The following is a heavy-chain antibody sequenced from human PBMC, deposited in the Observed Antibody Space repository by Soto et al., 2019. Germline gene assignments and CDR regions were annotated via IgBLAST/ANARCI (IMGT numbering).Heavy chain of an antibody. CDR2: ISKSGTTT. CDR1: GFTLSTYE. Sequence: PGGSLRLSCAASGFTLSTYEMMWVRQAPGKGLEWVSYISKSGTTTYYADSVRGRFTISRDNAKDSLDPQMNSLRAEDTAVYYCVTSLSGYYYNYWGQGTLVTVSS. CDR3: VTSLSGYYYNY. D-gene: IGHD3-22*01. V-gene: IGHV3-48*03. J-gene: IGHJ4*02.